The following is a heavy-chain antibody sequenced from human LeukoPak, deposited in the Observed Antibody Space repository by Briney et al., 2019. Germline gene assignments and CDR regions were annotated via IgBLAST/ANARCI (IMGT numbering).Heavy chain of an antibody. V-gene: IGHV4-59*01. J-gene: IGHJ5*02. CDR3: ARSASRLTNWFDP. Sequence: SETLSLTCTVSGGSISTYYWSWIRQPPGKGLEWIGYIYYSGSTNYNPSLKSRVTISVDTSKNQFSLKLSSVTAADTAVYYCARSASRLTNWFDPWGQGTLVTVSS. D-gene: IGHD6-13*01. CDR1: GGSISTYY. CDR2: IYYSGST.